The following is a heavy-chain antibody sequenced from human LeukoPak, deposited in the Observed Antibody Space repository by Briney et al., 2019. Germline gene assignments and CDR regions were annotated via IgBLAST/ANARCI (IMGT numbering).Heavy chain of an antibody. D-gene: IGHD6-19*01. Sequence: GSLTLSCPVSGITLSNYGMSWVRQAPGKGLEWVAGISGSGGSTNYADAVKGRFHISRDNAEKSMFLQMNSLRIEETAVYICVRWGVEAGMDYWGQGTLVSVSS. CDR1: GITLSNYG. CDR2: ISGSGGST. V-gene: IGHV3-23*01. CDR3: VRWGVEAGMDY. J-gene: IGHJ4*02.